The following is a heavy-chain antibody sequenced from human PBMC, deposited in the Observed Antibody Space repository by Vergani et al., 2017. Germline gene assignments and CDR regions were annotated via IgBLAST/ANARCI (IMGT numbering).Heavy chain of an antibody. D-gene: IGHD3-9*01. Sequence: QVQLVQSGAEVKKPGASVKVSCKASGYTFTGYYMHWVRQAPGQGLEWMGWINPNSGGTNYAQKFQGRGTMTRDTSTSTVYMELSSLRSEDTAIYYCARGDYGILTGYRYWGQGTLVTVSA. J-gene: IGHJ4*02. V-gene: IGHV1-2*02. CDR2: INPNSGGT. CDR3: ARGDYGILTGYRY. CDR1: GYTFTGYY.